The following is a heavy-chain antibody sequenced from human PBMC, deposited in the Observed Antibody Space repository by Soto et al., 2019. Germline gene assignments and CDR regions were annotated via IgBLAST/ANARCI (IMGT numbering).Heavy chain of an antibody. CDR2: INAGNGNT. J-gene: IGHJ6*02. CDR1: GYTFTSYA. CDR3: ASYLMTTDKLYYYYGMDV. Sequence: GASVKVSCKASGYTFTSYAMHWVRQAPGQRLEWMGWINAGNGNTKYSQKFQGRVTITRDTSASTAYMELSSLRSEDTAVYYCASYLMTTDKLYYYYGMDVWGQGTTVTVSS. V-gene: IGHV1-3*01. D-gene: IGHD4-4*01.